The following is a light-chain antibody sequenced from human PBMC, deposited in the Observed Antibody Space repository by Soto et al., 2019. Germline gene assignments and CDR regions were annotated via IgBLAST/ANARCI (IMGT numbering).Light chain of an antibody. CDR2: DDN. J-gene: IGLJ3*02. V-gene: IGLV1-51*01. CDR1: SSNIGANYD. CDR3: GTWDSSLTNGRAV. Sequence: QSVLTQPPSVSGAPGQRVTISCTGSSSNIGANYDVHWYQQLPGTAPKLLIYDDNKRPSGIRDRFSGSKSGTSATLAITGLQTGDEAVYYCGTWDSSLTNGRAVFGGGTKLTVL.